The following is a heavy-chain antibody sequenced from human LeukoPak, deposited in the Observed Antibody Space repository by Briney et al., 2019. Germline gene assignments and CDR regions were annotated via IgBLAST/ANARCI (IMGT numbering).Heavy chain of an antibody. CDR3: ARHLRGPSTPLY. J-gene: IGHJ4*02. CDR2: FYRGGST. V-gene: IGHV3-53*01. Sequence: PGGSLSLSCAASWFTVSINYMSWDRQAPGEGIEWVSAFYRGGSTYYAGCVKGRFTISRDNSKNTLYLQMNSLRAEDTAVYYCARHLRGPSTPLYWGQGTLVTVSS. CDR1: WFTVSINY. D-gene: IGHD3-10*01.